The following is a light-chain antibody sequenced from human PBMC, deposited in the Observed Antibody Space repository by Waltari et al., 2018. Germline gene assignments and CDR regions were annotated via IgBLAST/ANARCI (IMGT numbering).Light chain of an antibody. V-gene: IGLV2-14*01. Sequence: QSVLTQPASVSGSPGQSITISCSATNLDIAGYNLVSWYHRHPGLAPKLLIYDVRFRPSGVSSRFSASKSGTTASLTISGLQSDDEAEYFCTSYSASATPYVFGTGTKVTV. CDR2: DVR. J-gene: IGLJ1*01. CDR1: NLDIAGYNL. CDR3: TSYSASATPYV.